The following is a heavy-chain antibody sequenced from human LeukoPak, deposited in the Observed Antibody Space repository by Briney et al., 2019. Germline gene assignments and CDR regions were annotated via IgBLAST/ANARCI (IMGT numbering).Heavy chain of an antibody. D-gene: IGHD5-12*01. CDR1: GFTFSSYA. CDR2: ISGSGGST. CDR3: AKRAGGYSGYGSLVSDY. Sequence: PGASLRLSSAASGFTFSSYAMSWVRQAPGKGLEWVSAISGSGGSTYYADSVKGRFTISRDNSKNTLYLQMNSLRAEDTAVYYCAKRAGGYSGYGSLVSDYWGQGTLVTVSS. V-gene: IGHV3-23*01. J-gene: IGHJ4*02.